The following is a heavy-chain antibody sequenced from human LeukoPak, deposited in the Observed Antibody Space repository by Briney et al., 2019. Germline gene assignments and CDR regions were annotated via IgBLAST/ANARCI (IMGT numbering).Heavy chain of an antibody. Sequence: SVKVSCKASGYTFTSYYMHWVRQAPGQGLEWMGGIIPIFGTANYAQKFQGRVTITADESTSTAYMELSSLRSEDTAVYYCARDRVPYYYDSSGYAVFDYWGQGTLVTVSS. CDR3: ARDRVPYYYDSSGYAVFDY. D-gene: IGHD3-22*01. CDR1: GYTFTSYY. J-gene: IGHJ4*02. V-gene: IGHV1-69*13. CDR2: IIPIFGTA.